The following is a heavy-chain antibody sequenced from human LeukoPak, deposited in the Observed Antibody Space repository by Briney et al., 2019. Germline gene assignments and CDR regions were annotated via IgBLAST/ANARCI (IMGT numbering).Heavy chain of an antibody. CDR3: ARPAGLYYNYYDSSGYYLGAFDI. Sequence: ASVKVSCKASGGTFSSYAISWVRQAPGQGLEWMGRIIPILGIANYAQKFQGRVTITADKSTSTAYMELSSLRSEDTAVYYCARPAGLYYNYYDSSGYYLGAFDIWGQGTMVTVSS. CDR2: IIPILGIA. J-gene: IGHJ3*02. V-gene: IGHV1-69*04. D-gene: IGHD3-22*01. CDR1: GGTFSSYA.